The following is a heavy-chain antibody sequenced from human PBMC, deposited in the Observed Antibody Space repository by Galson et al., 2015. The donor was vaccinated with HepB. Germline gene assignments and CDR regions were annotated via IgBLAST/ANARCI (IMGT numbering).Heavy chain of an antibody. CDR1: GFTFSSYG. Sequence: SLRLSCAASGFTFSSYGMHWVRQAPGKGLEWVALISYDGSRQYYADSVKGRFTISRDYSNNTLYLQMNSLRVEDTAVYYCARDRYGDFELYYFDNWGQGTLVTVSS. CDR2: ISYDGSRQ. D-gene: IGHD4-17*01. V-gene: IGHV3-30*03. CDR3: ARDRYGDFELYYFDN. J-gene: IGHJ4*02.